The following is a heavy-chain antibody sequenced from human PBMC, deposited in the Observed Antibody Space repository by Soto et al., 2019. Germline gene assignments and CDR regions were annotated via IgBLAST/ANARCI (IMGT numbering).Heavy chain of an antibody. D-gene: IGHD6-6*01. CDR3: ARGRGASSSGYYYYYYGMDV. J-gene: IGHJ6*02. V-gene: IGHV3-21*01. CDR1: GFTFSSYS. Sequence: GGSLRLSCAASGFTFSSYSMNWVRQAPGKGLEWVSSISSSSSYIYYADSVKGRFTISRDNAKNSLYLQMNSLRAEDTAVYYCARGRGASSSGYYYYYYGMDVWGQGTTVTVSS. CDR2: ISSSSSYI.